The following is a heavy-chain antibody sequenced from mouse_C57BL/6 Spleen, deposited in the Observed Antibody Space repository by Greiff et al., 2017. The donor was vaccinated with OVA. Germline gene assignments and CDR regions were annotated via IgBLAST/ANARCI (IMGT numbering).Heavy chain of an antibody. CDR1: GYTFTSYW. CDR3: AREGGLRVFDY. J-gene: IGHJ2*01. V-gene: IGHV1-55*01. CDR2: IYPGSGST. Sequence: QVHVKQPGAELVKPGASVKMSCKASGYTFTSYWITWVKQRPGQGLEWIGDIYPGSGSTNYNEKFKSKATLTVDTSSSTAYMQLSSLTSEDSAVYYCAREGGLRVFDYWGQGTTLTVSS. D-gene: IGHD3-2*02.